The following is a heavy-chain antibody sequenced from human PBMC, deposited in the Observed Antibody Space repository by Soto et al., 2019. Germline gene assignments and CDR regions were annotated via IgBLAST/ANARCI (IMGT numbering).Heavy chain of an antibody. CDR3: ARLGGYCSSTGCYGYYALDV. CDR2: IYYSETT. D-gene: IGHD2-2*01. CDR1: GDSISSSFYY. Sequence: SVPLSLTCSVSGDSISSSFYYWGRIRQPPGKGLEWIGAIYYSETTYYNPSLESRVSLSVDTSKNQFSLKVTSATVADTAVYYCARLGGYCSSTGCYGYYALDVWGQGTTVTVSS. J-gene: IGHJ6*02. V-gene: IGHV4-39*01.